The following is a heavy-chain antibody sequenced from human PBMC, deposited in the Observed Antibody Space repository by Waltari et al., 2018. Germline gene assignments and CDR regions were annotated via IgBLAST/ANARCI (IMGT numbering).Heavy chain of an antibody. CDR1: GFPFSSSC. D-gene: IGHD4-17*01. J-gene: IGHJ4*02. CDR2: IKQDGSEK. CDR3: ARDSAYGDYGSDY. Sequence: EVQLVESGGGLVQPGGSLRLSCAAPGFPFSSSCMSWVPQGPGKGLEWVANIKQDGSEKYYVDSVKGRFTSSRDNAKNSLYLQMNSLRGEDTAVYYCARDSAYGDYGSDYWGQGTLVTVSS. V-gene: IGHV3-7*01.